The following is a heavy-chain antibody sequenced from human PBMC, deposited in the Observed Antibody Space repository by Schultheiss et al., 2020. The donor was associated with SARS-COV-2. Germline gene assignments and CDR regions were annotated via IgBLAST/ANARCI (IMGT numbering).Heavy chain of an antibody. Sequence: GGSLRLSCAASEFTFSSYIMNWVRQAPGKGLEWVSSISSSSSYIYYADSVKGRFTISRDNAKNSLYLQMNSLRAEDTAVYYCARDRADGDYVFDYWGQGTLVTVSS. J-gene: IGHJ4*02. V-gene: IGHV3-21*04. CDR1: EFTFSSYI. D-gene: IGHD4-17*01. CDR2: ISSSSSYI. CDR3: ARDRADGDYVFDY.